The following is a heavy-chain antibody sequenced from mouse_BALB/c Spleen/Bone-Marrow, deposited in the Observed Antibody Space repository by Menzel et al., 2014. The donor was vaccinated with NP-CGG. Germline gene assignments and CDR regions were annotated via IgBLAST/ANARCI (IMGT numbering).Heavy chain of an antibody. CDR1: GYTFTSYW. J-gene: IGHJ4*01. Sequence: VQLQQSGAELARPEASVKLSCKASGYTFTSYWMQWVKQRPGQGLEWIGAIYPGDGDTRYTQKFKGKATLTADKSSSTAYMQLSSLASEDSAVYYCARSEGNYAMDYWGQGTSVTVSS. V-gene: IGHV1-87*01. CDR2: IYPGDGDT. CDR3: ARSEGNYAMDY.